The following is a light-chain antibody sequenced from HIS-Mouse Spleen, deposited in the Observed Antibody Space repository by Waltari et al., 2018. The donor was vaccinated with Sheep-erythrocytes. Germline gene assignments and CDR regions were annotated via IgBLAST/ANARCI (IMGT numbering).Light chain of an antibody. CDR3: QSYDSSLSGSV. CDR1: SANIRAGYH. V-gene: IGLV1-40*01. CDR2: GNS. Sequence: QSVLTQPPSVSGAPGQRVSISCTRGSANIRAGYHVHWYQQLPGTAPKLLIYGNSNRPSGVPDRFSGSKSGTSASLAITGLQAEDEADYYCQSYDSSLSGSVFGGGTKLTVL. J-gene: IGLJ2*01.